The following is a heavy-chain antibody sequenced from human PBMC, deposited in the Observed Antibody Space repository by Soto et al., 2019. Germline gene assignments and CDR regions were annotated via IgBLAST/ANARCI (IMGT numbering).Heavy chain of an antibody. J-gene: IGHJ3*02. CDR1: GFTFSSYA. CDR2: ISGSGGST. Sequence: GGSLRLSCAASGFTFSSYAMSWVRQAPGKGLEWVSAISGSGGSTYYADSGKGRFTISRDNSKNTLYLQMNSLRAEDTAVYYCAKDLRVRGVIIADAFDIWGQGTMVTVSS. CDR3: AKDLRVRGVIIADAFDI. V-gene: IGHV3-23*01. D-gene: IGHD3-10*01.